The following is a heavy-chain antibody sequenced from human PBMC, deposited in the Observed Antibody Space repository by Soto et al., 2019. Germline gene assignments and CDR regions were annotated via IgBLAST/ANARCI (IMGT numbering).Heavy chain of an antibody. D-gene: IGHD6-6*01. CDR2: IYYSGST. CDR3: ARAPIAARPLKSFDY. J-gene: IGHJ4*02. CDR1: GGSISSGGYY. V-gene: IGHV4-31*03. Sequence: LSLTFTVSGGSISSGGYYWSWIRQHPGKGLEWIGYIYYSGSTYYNPSLKSRVTISVDTSKNQFSLKLSSVTAADTAVYYCARAPIAARPLKSFDYWGQGTLVTVSS.